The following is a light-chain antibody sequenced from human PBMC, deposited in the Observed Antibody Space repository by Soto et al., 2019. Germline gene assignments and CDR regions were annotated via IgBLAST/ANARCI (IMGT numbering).Light chain of an antibody. V-gene: IGKV3-15*01. J-gene: IGKJ1*01. CDR2: GAS. CDR3: QQYNNWWT. Sequence: IGLKQSPATLSVSPRERGTLSCRASQSVSSNVAWYQQKPGQAPRLLIYGASTRATGIPARFSGSGSGTEFTLTISSLQSEDFAVYYCQQYNNWWTFGQGTKVDI. CDR1: QSVSSN.